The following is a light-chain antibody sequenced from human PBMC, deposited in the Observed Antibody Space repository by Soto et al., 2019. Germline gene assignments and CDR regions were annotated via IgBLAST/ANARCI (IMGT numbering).Light chain of an antibody. CDR1: QSVSDTY. J-gene: IGKJ1*01. Sequence: EIVLTQSPGTLSLSPGERATLSCRASQSVSDTYLAWYQQKPGQPPRLLIYGASNRATGIPDRFRGSGSGTDFTLTVSRLEPEDFAVYYCQVGTLVWTFGQGTKVEIK. CDR2: GAS. CDR3: QVGTLVWT. V-gene: IGKV3-20*01.